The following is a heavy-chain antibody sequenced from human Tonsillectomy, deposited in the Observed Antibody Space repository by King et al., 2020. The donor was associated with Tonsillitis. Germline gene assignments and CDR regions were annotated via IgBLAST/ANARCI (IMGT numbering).Heavy chain of an antibody. CDR1: GYTFTSYA. Sequence: QLVQSGAEVKKPGASVKVSCKASGYTFTSYAMHWVRQAPGQRLEWMGWINAGNGNTKYSQKFQGRVTITRDTSASTVNMELRSLRSEDTATYYCARDHSIIVGGIMSWWFDPWGQGTLVIVSS. D-gene: IGHD1-26*01. V-gene: IGHV1-3*01. CDR3: ARDHSIIVGGIMSWWFDP. J-gene: IGHJ5*02. CDR2: INAGNGNT.